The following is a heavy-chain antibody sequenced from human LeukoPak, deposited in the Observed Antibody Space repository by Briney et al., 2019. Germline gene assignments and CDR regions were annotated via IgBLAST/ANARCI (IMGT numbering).Heavy chain of an antibody. D-gene: IGHD5-12*01. V-gene: IGHV2-5*02. CDR1: GFSLSIGAVG. J-gene: IGHJ4*02. CDR2: IYGEDDK. Sequence: SCPTLVKPTQTLTPTCTFSGFSLSIGAVGVGWIRQPPGKALDLLALIYGEDDKRYSPSLMSRLTITTDPSKNQVVLTMTNMDPVDTATYYCAHSPGDDRAFFDYWGQGTLVTVSS. CDR3: AHSPGDDRAFFDY.